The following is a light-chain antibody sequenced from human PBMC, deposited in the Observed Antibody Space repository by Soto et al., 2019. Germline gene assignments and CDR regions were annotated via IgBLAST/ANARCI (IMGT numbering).Light chain of an antibody. Sequence: QPVLTQSPSASASLGASVKLTCTLSSGHSSYAIAWHQQQPEKGPRYLMKLNSDGSHSKGDGIPDRFSGSSSGAERYLTISSLQSEDEADYSCQTWGTGIVVFGGRTKLTVL. CDR2: LNSDGSH. CDR3: QTWGTGIVV. J-gene: IGLJ2*01. V-gene: IGLV4-69*01. CDR1: SGHSSYA.